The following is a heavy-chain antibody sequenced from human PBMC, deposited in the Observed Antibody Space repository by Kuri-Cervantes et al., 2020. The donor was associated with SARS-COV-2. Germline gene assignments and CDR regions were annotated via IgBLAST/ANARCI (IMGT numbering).Heavy chain of an antibody. CDR1: GFTVTSNY. J-gene: IGHJ4*02. Sequence: GESLKISCAASGFTVTSNYMNWVRQAPGKGLEWVGRIKSKTDGGTTDYAAPVKGRFTISRDDSKNTLYLQMNSLKTEDTAVYYCTTWGGSGTVGYWGQGTLVTVSS. V-gene: IGHV3-15*07. D-gene: IGHD6-13*01. CDR3: TTWGGSGTVGY. CDR2: IKSKTDGGTT.